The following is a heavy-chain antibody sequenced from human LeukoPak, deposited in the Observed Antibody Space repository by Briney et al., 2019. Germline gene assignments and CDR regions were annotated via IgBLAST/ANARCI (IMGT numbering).Heavy chain of an antibody. J-gene: IGHJ4*02. V-gene: IGHV3-23*01. CDR3: ARAHLYYDSSGYYRYYFDY. CDR2: ISGSGGST. Sequence: QPGGSLRLSCAASGFTFSSYAMSLVRQAPGKGLEWVSAISGSGGSTYYADSVKGRFAISRDNSKNTLYLQMNSLRAEDTAVYYCARAHLYYDSSGYYRYYFDYWGQGTLVTVSS. D-gene: IGHD3-22*01. CDR1: GFTFSSYA.